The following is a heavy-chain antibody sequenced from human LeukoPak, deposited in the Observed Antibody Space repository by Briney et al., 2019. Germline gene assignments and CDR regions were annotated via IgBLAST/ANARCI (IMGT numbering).Heavy chain of an antibody. Sequence: ASVKVSCKASGYTFTGYYMHWVRQAPGQGLEWMGRINPNSGGTNYAQKFQGRVTMTRDTSISTAYMELSRLRSDDTAVYYCARVGSGWYYFDYWGQGTLVTVSS. CDR3: ARVGSGWYYFDY. CDR2: INPNSGGT. CDR1: GYTFTGYY. D-gene: IGHD6-19*01. J-gene: IGHJ4*02. V-gene: IGHV1-2*06.